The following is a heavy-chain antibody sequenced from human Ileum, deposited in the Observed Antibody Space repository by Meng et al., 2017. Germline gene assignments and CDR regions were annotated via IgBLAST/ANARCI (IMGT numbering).Heavy chain of an antibody. CDR2: IYHSGST. D-gene: IGHD1-7*01. V-gene: IGHV4-4*02. CDR3: ASLRYNWNYSADY. Sequence: QVQWQGSGPGLVKPSGTLSLTCAVSGGSISSSNWWSWVRQPPGKGLEWIGEIYHSGSTNYNPSLKSRVTISVDKSKNQFSLKLSSVTAADTAVYYCASLRYNWNYSADYWGQGTLVTVSS. CDR1: GGSISSSNW. J-gene: IGHJ4*02.